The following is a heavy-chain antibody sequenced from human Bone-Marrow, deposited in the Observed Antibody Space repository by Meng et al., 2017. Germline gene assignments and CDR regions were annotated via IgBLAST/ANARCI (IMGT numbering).Heavy chain of an antibody. CDR3: AREASPEYYFDY. J-gene: IGHJ4*02. CDR1: GGSISSGGYY. V-gene: IGHV4-31*01. D-gene: IGHD1-14*01. CDR2: IYYSGST. Sequence: QAQLQESGPGLVKPSPTLSLTCTVSGGSISSGGYYWSWIRQHPGKGLEWIGYIYYSGSTYYNPSLKSLVTISVDTSKNQFSLKLSSVTAADTAVYYCAREASPEYYFDYWGQGTLVTVSS.